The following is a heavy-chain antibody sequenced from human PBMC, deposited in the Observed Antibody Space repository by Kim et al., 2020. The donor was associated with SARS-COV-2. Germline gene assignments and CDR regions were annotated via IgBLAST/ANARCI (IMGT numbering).Heavy chain of an antibody. CDR3: AQGWSSSCPRGF. D-gene: IGHD6-19*01. J-gene: IGHJ4*02. CDR1: GFTFSSYG. Sequence: GGSLRLSCAASGFTFSSYGMHWVRQAPGKGLEWVAVISYDGSNKYYADSVKGRFTISRDNSKNTLYLQMNSLRAEDTAVYYCAQGWSSSCPRGFWGQGT. CDR2: ISYDGSNK. V-gene: IGHV3-30*03.